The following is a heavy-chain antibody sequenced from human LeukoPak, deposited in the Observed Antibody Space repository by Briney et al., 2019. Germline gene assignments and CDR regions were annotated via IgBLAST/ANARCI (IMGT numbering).Heavy chain of an antibody. D-gene: IGHD6-19*01. J-gene: IGHJ1*01. V-gene: IGHV1-3*01. Sequence: ASVKVSCKASGYTFSIAMHWVRQAPGQSLEWMGWINAANGNSVYSEKLKGRVTISRDTSASTAYMEVGSLKSEDTGIYFCARDFIAVGVSNLFLMVWGQGTQVIVSS. CDR2: INAANGNS. CDR3: ARDFIAVGVSNLFLMV. CDR1: GYTFSIA.